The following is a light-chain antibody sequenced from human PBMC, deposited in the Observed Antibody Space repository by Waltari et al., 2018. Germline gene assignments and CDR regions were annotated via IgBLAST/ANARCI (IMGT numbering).Light chain of an antibody. CDR2: WAS. J-gene: IGKJ1*01. CDR3: MQTVQFRWT. V-gene: IGKV4-1*01. CDR1: QSVLYSSNNKNY. Sequence: DIVMTQSPDSLAVSLGERATINCKSSQSVLYSSNNKNYLAWYQQKPGQPPKLLIYWASTRESGVPDRFSGSGSGTDFTLKISRVEAEDVGVYYCMQTVQFRWTFGQGTKVEVK.